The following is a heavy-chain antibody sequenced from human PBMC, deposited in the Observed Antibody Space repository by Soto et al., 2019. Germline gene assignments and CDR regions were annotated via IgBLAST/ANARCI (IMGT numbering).Heavy chain of an antibody. V-gene: IGHV4-39*01. J-gene: IGHJ4*02. CDR3: ARQSPIAAALTY. D-gene: IGHD6-13*01. Sequence: SETLSLTCTVSGGSISSSSYYWGWIRQPPGKGLEWIGSIYYSGSTYYNPSLKSRVTISVDTSKNQFSLKLSSVTAADTAVYYCARQSPIAAALTYWGQGTLVTVS. CDR2: IYYSGST. CDR1: GGSISSSSYY.